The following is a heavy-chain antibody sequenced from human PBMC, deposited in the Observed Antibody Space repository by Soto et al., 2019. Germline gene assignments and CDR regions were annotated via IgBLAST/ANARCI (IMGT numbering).Heavy chain of an antibody. V-gene: IGHV3-23*01. J-gene: IGHJ4*02. Sequence: VQLLESGGGLVQPGGSLRLSCAASGFIFRDYAMNWVRQAPGKGLEWVSDISGSGDSARYADSVKGRFTISRDNSRDTLYLHMTSPRADDTAVYYCGKERRGSGWSVCDFWGQGDLVTVSS. CDR2: ISGSGDSA. CDR3: GKERRGSGWSVCDF. CDR1: GFIFRDYA. D-gene: IGHD6-19*01.